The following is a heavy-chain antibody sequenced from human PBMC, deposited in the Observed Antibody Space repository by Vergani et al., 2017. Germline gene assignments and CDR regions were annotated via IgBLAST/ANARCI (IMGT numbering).Heavy chain of an antibody. J-gene: IGHJ4*02. CDR3: GRGSDNYN. D-gene: IGHD5-24*01. CDR2: IRYDGSYE. CDR1: GFTFNTYG. Sequence: QMQLVESGGGVVQLGGSLKLSCAASGFTFNTYGMRWVRQAPGKGLEWVTYIRYDGSYEYSAESVKGRFTISRDNSKNTLYLQMNSLRVEDTAVYYCGRGSDNYNWGQGTLVTVSS. V-gene: IGHV3-30*02.